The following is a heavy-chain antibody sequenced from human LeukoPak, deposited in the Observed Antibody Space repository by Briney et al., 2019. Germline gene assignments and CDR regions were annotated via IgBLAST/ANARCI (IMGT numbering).Heavy chain of an antibody. CDR2: ISSSSSTI. J-gene: IGHJ4*02. V-gene: IGHV3-48*04. CDR1: GFTFSTYS. CDR3: ARTWNNGGWYVTFDY. Sequence: GGSLRLSCAASGFTFSTYSMNWVRQAPGKGLEWVSYISSSSSTIYHADSVKGRFTISRDNAENSLYLQMNSLRAEDTAVYYCARTWNNGGWYVTFDYWGQGTLVTVSS. D-gene: IGHD6-19*01.